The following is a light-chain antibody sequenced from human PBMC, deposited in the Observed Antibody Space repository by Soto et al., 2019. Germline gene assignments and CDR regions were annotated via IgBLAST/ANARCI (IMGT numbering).Light chain of an antibody. J-gene: IGKJ4*01. CDR2: GAS. CDR1: QSVSSN. Sequence: EIVMTQSPATLSVPPGERATLSCRASQSVSSNLAWYQQKPGQAPRLLIYGASTRATAIPDRFSGSGSGTDFTLTISSLQSEDFAIYYCQQYNNWPLTFGGGTKVETK. CDR3: QQYNNWPLT. V-gene: IGKV3-15*01.